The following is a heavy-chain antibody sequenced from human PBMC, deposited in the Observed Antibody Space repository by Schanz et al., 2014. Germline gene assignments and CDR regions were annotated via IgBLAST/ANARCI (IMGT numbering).Heavy chain of an antibody. J-gene: IGHJ4*02. Sequence: QVQLVQSGAEVKKPGASVKVSCKVSGYSFNELSMHWVRQAPGRGLEWMGVVHHEDGDSVYAQKFQGRVSMTRNTSTTTAYDDMGMQRSGDDAVYCCARDGEPAAGCDYWGQGTLVTVSS. V-gene: IGHV1-24*01. D-gene: IGHD6-13*01. CDR1: GYSFNELS. CDR2: VHHEDGDS. CDR3: ARDGEPAAGCDY.